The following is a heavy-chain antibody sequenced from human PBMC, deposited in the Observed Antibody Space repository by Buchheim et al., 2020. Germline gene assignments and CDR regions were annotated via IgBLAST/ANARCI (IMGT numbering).Heavy chain of an antibody. D-gene: IGHD1-26*01. V-gene: IGHV4-39*07. CDR2: IYFSGST. Sequence: QLQLQESGPGLVKPSETLSLTCTVSGGSISSSSYYWGWIRQPPGKGLERIGSIYFSGSTSYTPSLKSRVTISGDTSKNQFSLKLSSVTAADTAVYYCARISGSYWYWGQGTL. CDR1: GGSISSSSYY. CDR3: ARISGSYWY. J-gene: IGHJ4*02.